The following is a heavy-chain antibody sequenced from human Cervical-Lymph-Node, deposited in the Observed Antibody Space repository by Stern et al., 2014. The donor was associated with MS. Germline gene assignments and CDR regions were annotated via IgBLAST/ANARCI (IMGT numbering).Heavy chain of an antibody. CDR2: ISGSGGST. J-gene: IGHJ2*01. CDR1: GFTFSSYA. Sequence: EMQLVESRGGLVQPGGSLRLSCAASGFTFSSYAMSWVRQAPGKGLEWVSAISGSGGSTYYADSVKGRFTISRDNSKNTLYLQMNSLRAEDTAVYYCAKDGDCSGGSCYSNWYFDLWGRGTLVTVSS. D-gene: IGHD2-15*01. V-gene: IGHV3-23*04. CDR3: AKDGDCSGGSCYSNWYFDL.